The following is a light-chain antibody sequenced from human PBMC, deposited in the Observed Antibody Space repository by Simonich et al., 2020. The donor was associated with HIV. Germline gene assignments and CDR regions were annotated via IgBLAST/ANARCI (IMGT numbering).Light chain of an antibody. Sequence: DIVMTQSPDSLPVSLGERATINCKSSQSLLSNNKNFLAWCQHKPGQSPKMLIYWASTRDSGVPDRFSGSGSGTDFTLTISSLQAEDVAVYYCQQYYGAPITFGQGTRLEI. V-gene: IGKV4-1*01. J-gene: IGKJ5*01. CDR3: QQYYGAPIT. CDR1: QSLLSNNKNF. CDR2: WAS.